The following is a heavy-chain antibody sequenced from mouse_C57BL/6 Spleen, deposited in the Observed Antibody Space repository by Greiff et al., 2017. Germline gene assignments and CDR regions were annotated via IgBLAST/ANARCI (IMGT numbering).Heavy chain of an antibody. CDR3: ATIYYYGSSYRWYFDV. CDR1: GFTFSDYG. J-gene: IGHJ1*03. Sequence: EVNVVESGGGLVKPGGSLKLSCAASGFTFSDYGMHWVRQAPEKGLEWVAYISSGSSTIYYADTVKGRFTISRDNAKNTLFLQMTSLRSEDTAMYYCATIYYYGSSYRWYFDVWGTGTTVTVSS. D-gene: IGHD1-1*01. V-gene: IGHV5-17*01. CDR2: ISSGSSTI.